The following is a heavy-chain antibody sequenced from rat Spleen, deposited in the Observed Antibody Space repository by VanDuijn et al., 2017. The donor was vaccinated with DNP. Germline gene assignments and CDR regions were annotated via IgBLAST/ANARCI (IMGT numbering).Heavy chain of an antibody. CDR1: GFTFSRYW. J-gene: IGHJ2*01. CDR3: ARHGEIRGSFDY. D-gene: IGHD4-4*01. CDR2: INTDGGGT. Sequence: EVQLVESGGGLVQPGRSMKLSCAISGFTFSRYWMYWIRQAPGKGLEWVASINTDGGGTYYPDSVKGRFTISRDNAKSSLYLQMNSLKSEDTATYYCARHGEIRGSFDYWGHGVMVTVSS. V-gene: IGHV5-58*01.